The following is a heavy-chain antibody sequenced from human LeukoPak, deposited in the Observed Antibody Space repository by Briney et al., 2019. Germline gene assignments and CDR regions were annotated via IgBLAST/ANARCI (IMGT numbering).Heavy chain of an antibody. D-gene: IGHD2-15*01. CDR3: ARRVAVPGSYYFDY. Sequence: SETLSLTCTASGGSISSYYWTWIRQPPGKGLEWIGFIYYSGATKYNPSLESRVTISLDTSNNQFSLRLNSVTAADTAVYYCARRVAVPGSYYFDYWSQGTLVTVSS. J-gene: IGHJ4*02. CDR1: GGSISSYY. CDR2: IYYSGAT. V-gene: IGHV4-59*08.